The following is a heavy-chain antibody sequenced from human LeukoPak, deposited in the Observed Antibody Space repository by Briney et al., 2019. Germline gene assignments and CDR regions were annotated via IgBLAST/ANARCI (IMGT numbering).Heavy chain of an antibody. CDR1: IGSISSSKW. J-gene: IGHJ6*02. V-gene: IGHV4-4*02. Sequence: KASETLSLTCSVSIGSISSSKWWSWVRQSPVKGLEWIGEIYLYGTTNCNPSFTSRVTMSVDRSRNQFPLKLTSVTAADTAVYYCAGQKWEQQGRDYYFNGLDVWGPGTTVIVSS. CDR3: AGQKWEQQGRDYYFNGLDV. D-gene: IGHD1/OR15-1a*01. CDR2: IYLYGTT.